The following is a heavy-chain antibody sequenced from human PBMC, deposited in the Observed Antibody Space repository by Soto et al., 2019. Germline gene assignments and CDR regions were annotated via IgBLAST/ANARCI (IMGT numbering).Heavy chain of an antibody. CDR3: AKGRGQNCNFDY. V-gene: IGHV3-23*01. CDR1: GFTFSSYA. CDR2: ISGSGGTA. J-gene: IGHJ4*02. D-gene: IGHD3-10*01. Sequence: EVQLLESGGGSVQPGGSLRLSCAASGFTFSSYAMHWVRRPPGKGLEWVSSISGSGGTAYYADSVKGRFSISRDSLVNTLYLQMNSLRAVDTAVYYCAKGRGQNCNFDYWGQGTLVTVSP.